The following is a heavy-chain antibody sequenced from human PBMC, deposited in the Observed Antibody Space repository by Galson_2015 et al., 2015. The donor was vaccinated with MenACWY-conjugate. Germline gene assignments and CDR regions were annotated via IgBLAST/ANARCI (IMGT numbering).Heavy chain of an antibody. CDR3: AKTQKLIYFYYGMDV. CDR2: ISGSGANT. Sequence: SLRLSCAAPGFTFRDYAMTWVRLAPGTGLEWISAISGSGANTYYADSVKGRFTISRDNSKDTVYLQLNSLRAEDTAVYYCAKTQKLIYFYYGMDVWGQGTTVTVSS. J-gene: IGHJ6*02. CDR1: GFTFRDYA. V-gene: IGHV3-23*01. D-gene: IGHD6-6*01.